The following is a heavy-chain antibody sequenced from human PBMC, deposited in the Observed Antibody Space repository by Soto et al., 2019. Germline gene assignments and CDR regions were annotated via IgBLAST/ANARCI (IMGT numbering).Heavy chain of an antibody. CDR2: FYYSGST. D-gene: IGHD1-26*01. CDR3: ARGLITGNSYSGGWYYFDY. Sequence: SETLSLTCTVSGGSIVSGSHYWGWIRQPPGKGLEYLGNFYYSGSTYYNPSLKSRVTISVDTSKNQFSLKLSSVTAADTAVYYCARGLITGNSYSGGWYYFDYWGQGTPVTVSS. V-gene: IGHV4-39*01. J-gene: IGHJ4*02. CDR1: GGSIVSGSHY.